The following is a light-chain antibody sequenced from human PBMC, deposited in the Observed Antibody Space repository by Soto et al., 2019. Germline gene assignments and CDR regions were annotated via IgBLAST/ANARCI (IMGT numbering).Light chain of an antibody. CDR2: DYT. Sequence: SYELTQPPSVSVAPGQTARITRGGSNIGSNGVQWYQQKPGQAPVLVLYDYTDRPSGIPERFSGSNSGNTATLTISRVEAGDEADYCCQLWDGSSDEVVFGGGTQLTVL. J-gene: IGLJ2*01. V-gene: IGLV3-21*02. CDR3: QLWDGSSDEVV. CDR1: NIGSNG.